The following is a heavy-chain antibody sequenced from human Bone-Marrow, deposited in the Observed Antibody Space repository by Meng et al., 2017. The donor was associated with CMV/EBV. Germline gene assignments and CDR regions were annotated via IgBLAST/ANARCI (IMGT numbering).Heavy chain of an antibody. CDR3: ARHKGFESCFDY. CDR1: GYSISSGYY. J-gene: IGHJ4*02. D-gene: IGHD3-10*01. Sequence: GSLRLSCTVSGYSISSGYYWGWIRQPPGKGLEWIGSIYHSGSTYYNPSLKSRVTISVDTSKNQFSLKLSSVTAADTAVYYCARHKGFESCFDYWGQGTLVTVSS. V-gene: IGHV4-38-2*02. CDR2: IYHSGST.